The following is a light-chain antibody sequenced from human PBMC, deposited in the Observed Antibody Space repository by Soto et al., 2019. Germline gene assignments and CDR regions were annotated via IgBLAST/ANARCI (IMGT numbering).Light chain of an antibody. CDR2: GAS. CDR3: QQYNNWPPIT. V-gene: IGKV3-15*01. J-gene: IGKJ5*01. CDR1: QSVNSN. Sequence: EIVMTQSPATLSVSPGDRATLSCRASQSVNSNLAWYQQKPGQAPRVLIYGASTRATGIPARFSGSGSGTEFTLTISSLQSEDFAVYYSQQYNNWPPITFGQGTRLEMK.